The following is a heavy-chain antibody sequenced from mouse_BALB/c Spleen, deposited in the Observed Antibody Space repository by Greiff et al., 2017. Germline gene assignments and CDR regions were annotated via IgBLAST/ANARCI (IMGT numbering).Heavy chain of an antibody. Sequence: DVMLVESGGGLVKPGGSLKLSCAASGFTFSSFGMHWVRQAPEKGLEWVAYISSGSSTIYYADTVKGRFTISRDNPKNTLFLQMTSLRSEDTAMYYCARYHYGNYGFAYWGQGTLVTVSA. CDR1: GFTFSSFG. CDR3: ARYHYGNYGFAY. CDR2: ISSGSSTI. J-gene: IGHJ3*01. V-gene: IGHV5-17*02. D-gene: IGHD2-1*01.